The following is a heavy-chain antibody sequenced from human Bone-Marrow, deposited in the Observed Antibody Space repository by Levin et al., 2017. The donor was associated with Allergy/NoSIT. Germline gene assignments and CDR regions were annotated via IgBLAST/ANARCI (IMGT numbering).Heavy chain of an antibody. CDR3: AKKRTSVSSDY. D-gene: IGHD6-6*01. Sequence: PGGSLRLSCAASGITFSSYAMSWVRQAPGKGLEWVSAISGSGGNTYYADSVKGRFTISRDNSKNTLYLQMNSLRGDDTAGYYCAKKRTSVSSDYWGQGTLVTVSS. V-gene: IGHV3-23*01. J-gene: IGHJ4*02. CDR2: ISGSGGNT. CDR1: GITFSSYA.